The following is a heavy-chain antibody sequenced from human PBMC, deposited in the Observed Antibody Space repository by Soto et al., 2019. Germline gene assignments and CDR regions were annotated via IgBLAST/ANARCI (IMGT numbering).Heavy chain of an antibody. V-gene: IGHV4-59*01. CDR1: GGSISSYY. J-gene: IGHJ6*04. Sequence: ETLSLTCPVSGGSISSYYWSWIRQPPGKGLEWIGYIYYSGSTNYNPSLKSRVTISVDTSKKQFSLKLSSVTAADTAVYYCAKPKADSGDEYGMDVLGKGTTVT. CDR3: AKPKADSGDEYGMDV. D-gene: IGHD4-17*01. CDR2: IYYSGST.